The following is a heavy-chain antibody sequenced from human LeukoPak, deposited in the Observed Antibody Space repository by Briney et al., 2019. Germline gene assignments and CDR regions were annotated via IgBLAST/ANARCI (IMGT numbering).Heavy chain of an antibody. CDR3: ARALPATAMSFDY. V-gene: IGHV4-31*03. CDR2: IYYSGST. CDR1: GGSISSGGYY. D-gene: IGHD2-2*01. J-gene: IGHJ4*02. Sequence: SETLSLTCTVSGGSISSGGYYWSWIRQHPGKGLEWIGYIYYSGSTYYNPSLKSRVTISVDTSRNQFSLKLSSVTAADTAVYYCARALPATAMSFDYWGQGTLVTVSS.